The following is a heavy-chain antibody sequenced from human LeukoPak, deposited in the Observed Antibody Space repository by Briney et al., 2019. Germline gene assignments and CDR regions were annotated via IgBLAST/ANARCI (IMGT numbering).Heavy chain of an antibody. Sequence: PSETLSLTCAVYGGSFSGYYWSWIRQPPGKGLEWIGEINHSGSTNYNPFLKSRVTISVDTSKNQFSLKLSSVTAADTAVYYCASRNYLKGAADYWGQGTLVTASS. CDR1: GGSFSGYY. J-gene: IGHJ4*02. D-gene: IGHD1-7*01. V-gene: IGHV4-34*01. CDR3: ASRNYLKGAADY. CDR2: INHSGST.